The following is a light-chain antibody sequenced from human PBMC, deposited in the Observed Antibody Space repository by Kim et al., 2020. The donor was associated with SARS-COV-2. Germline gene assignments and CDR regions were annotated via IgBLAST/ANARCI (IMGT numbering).Light chain of an antibody. CDR1: QGISSA. CDR3: RQFSSYPA. V-gene: IGKV1-13*02. J-gene: IGKJ4*01. Sequence: AIQLTQSPSSLSASVGDRVTITCRASQGISSALAWYQQKPGKAPKLLIYDASSLESGVPSRFSGSGSGTDFTLTISSLQPEDVANYYCRQFSSYPAFGGGTKVDSK. CDR2: DAS.